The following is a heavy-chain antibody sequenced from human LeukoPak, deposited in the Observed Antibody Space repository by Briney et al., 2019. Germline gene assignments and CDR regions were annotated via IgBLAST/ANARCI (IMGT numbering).Heavy chain of an antibody. D-gene: IGHD2-8*01. Sequence: GGSLSLSCAASGFTVSSNYMSWVRQAPGKGLEWVSGLYSGGGTYYADSVKGRFDIPRDNSKNTLYLQMNSLRAEDTAVYYCARDWVQYDLPRYSDCWGQGALVTVSS. J-gene: IGHJ4*02. V-gene: IGHV3-66*01. CDR3: ARDWVQYDLPRYSDC. CDR1: GFTVSSNY. CDR2: LYSGGGT.